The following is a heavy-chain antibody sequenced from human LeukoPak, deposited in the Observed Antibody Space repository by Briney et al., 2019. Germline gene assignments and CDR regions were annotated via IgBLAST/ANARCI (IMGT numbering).Heavy chain of an antibody. CDR2: IYTSGST. D-gene: IGHD6-19*01. J-gene: IGHJ5*02. Sequence: PSQTLSLTCTVSGGSISSGSYYWSWIRQPAGKGLEWIGRIYTSGSTNYNPSLKSRVTISVDTSKNQFSLKLSSVTAADTAVYYCARDSYSSGWYNWFDPWGQGTLATVSS. CDR3: ARDSYSSGWYNWFDP. V-gene: IGHV4-61*02. CDR1: GGSISSGSYY.